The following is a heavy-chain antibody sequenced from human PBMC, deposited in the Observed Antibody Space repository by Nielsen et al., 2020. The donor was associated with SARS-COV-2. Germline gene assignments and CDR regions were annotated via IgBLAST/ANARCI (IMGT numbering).Heavy chain of an antibody. CDR2: INHSGST. Sequence: SETLSLTCAVYGGSFSGYYWSWIRQPPGKGLEWIGEINHSGSTNYNPSLKSRVTISVDTSKNQFSLKLSSVTAADTAVYYCARHVDTAMATVWFDPWGQGTLVTVSS. CDR1: GGSFSGYY. CDR3: ARHVDTAMATVWFDP. D-gene: IGHD5-18*01. V-gene: IGHV4-34*01. J-gene: IGHJ5*02.